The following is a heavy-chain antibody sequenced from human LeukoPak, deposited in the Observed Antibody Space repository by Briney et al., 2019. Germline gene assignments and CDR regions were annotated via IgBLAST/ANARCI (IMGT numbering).Heavy chain of an antibody. D-gene: IGHD5-24*01. J-gene: IGHJ4*02. CDR3: ARQTERDAYNRY. V-gene: IGHV3-7*05. CDR2: INQDGSAK. Sequence: GGSLRLSCAASGFTFSTYWMTGVRQAPGKGLEWVANINQDGSAKNCVDSVKGRFTISRDNAKNALYLQMNSLRAEDTAVYYCARQTERDAYNRYWGQGTLVTVSS. CDR1: GFTFSTYW.